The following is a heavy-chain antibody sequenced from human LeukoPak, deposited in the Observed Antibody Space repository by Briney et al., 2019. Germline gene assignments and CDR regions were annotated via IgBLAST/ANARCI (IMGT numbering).Heavy chain of an antibody. CDR3: ARDYGGNAGDDY. CDR2: IYSGGST. V-gene: IGHV3-66*01. CDR1: GFTVSSNY. D-gene: IGHD4-23*01. J-gene: IGHJ4*02. Sequence: GGSLRLSCAASGFTVSSNYMSWVRQAPGKGLEWVSVIYSGGSTYYADSVKGRFTISRDNSKNTLYLQMNSLRAEDTAVYYCARDYGGNAGDDYWGQGTPVTVSS.